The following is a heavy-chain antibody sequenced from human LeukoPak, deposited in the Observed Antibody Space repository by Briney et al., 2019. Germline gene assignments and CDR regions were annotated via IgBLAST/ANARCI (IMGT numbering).Heavy chain of an antibody. CDR2: INPNSGGT. V-gene: IGHV1-2*02. Sequence: ASVKVSCKASGDTFTGYYMHWVRQAPGQGLEWMGWINPNSGGTNYAQKFQGRVTMTRDTSISTAYMELSRLRSDDTAVYYCARGILPPAYYYMDVWGKGTTVTVSS. D-gene: IGHD2-15*01. CDR1: GDTFTGYY. CDR3: ARGILPPAYYYMDV. J-gene: IGHJ6*03.